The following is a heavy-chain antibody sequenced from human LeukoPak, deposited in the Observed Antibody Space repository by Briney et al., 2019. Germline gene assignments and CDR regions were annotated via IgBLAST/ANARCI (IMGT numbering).Heavy chain of an antibody. V-gene: IGHV4-59*01. D-gene: IGHD6-13*01. CDR1: RGSIRTYY. CDR2: IYDSGTT. CDR3: ARTTAAGTYYFDY. Sequence: PSETLSLTCTVSRGSIRTYYWSWIRQSPGKGLEWIGYIYDSGTTKYNPSLKSRVTISVDTSKNQFSLKLSSVTAADTAVYYCARTTAAGTYYFDYWGQGTLVTVSS. J-gene: IGHJ4*02.